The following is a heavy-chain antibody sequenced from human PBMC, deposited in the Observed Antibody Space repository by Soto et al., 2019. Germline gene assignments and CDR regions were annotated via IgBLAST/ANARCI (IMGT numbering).Heavy chain of an antibody. CDR1: GFTFTSSA. J-gene: IGHJ4*02. V-gene: IGHV1-58*01. D-gene: IGHD2-8*01. Sequence: SVKVSCKASGFTFTSSAFQWVRQARGQRLEWIGWTAVGSGYTNYAQRFQDRVTLTRDMSTATTYMELSRLTSEDTAIYYCAADVTAWQQMVPSDYWGQGTLVTVSS. CDR2: TAVGSGYT. CDR3: AADVTAWQQMVPSDY.